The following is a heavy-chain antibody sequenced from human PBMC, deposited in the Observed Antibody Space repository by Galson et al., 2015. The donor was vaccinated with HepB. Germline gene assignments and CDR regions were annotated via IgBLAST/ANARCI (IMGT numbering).Heavy chain of an antibody. CDR3: ARVHQYYDSSGYSHAFDI. Sequence: SVKVSCKASGGTFSSYTISWVRQAPGQGLEWMGRIIPILGIANYAQKFQGRVTITADKSTSTAYMELSSLRSEDTAVYYCARVHQYYDSSGYSHAFDIWGQGTMVTVSS. CDR1: GGTFSSYT. J-gene: IGHJ3*02. CDR2: IIPILGIA. D-gene: IGHD3-22*01. V-gene: IGHV1-69*02.